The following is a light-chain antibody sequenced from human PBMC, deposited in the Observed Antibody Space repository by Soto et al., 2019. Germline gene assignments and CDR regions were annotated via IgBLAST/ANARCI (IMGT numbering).Light chain of an antibody. CDR2: GAS. J-gene: IGKJ1*01. CDR3: QQYSYWPPWT. Sequence: EVVMTQSPATLSVSPGERATLSCRASENINNRLAWYQQTPGQAPRLLIYGASTRATGIPDRFRGSGSGTEFTLTIGSLQSEDFAVYYCQQYSYWPPWTFGQGTKVESK. CDR1: ENINNR. V-gene: IGKV3-15*01.